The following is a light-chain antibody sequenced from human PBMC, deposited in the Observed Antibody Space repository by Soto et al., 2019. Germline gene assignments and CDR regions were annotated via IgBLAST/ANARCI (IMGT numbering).Light chain of an antibody. CDR3: QQFGSSPPYT. J-gene: IGKJ2*01. CDR1: QSVSSSY. Sequence: EIVLTQSPGTLSLSPGERATLSCRASQSVSSSYLAWCQQKPGQAPSLLIYGASISATGIPDRFSGSGSGTDFPLTISRLEPEDFAVYYCQQFGSSPPYTFGQGTKLEIK. V-gene: IGKV3-20*01. CDR2: GAS.